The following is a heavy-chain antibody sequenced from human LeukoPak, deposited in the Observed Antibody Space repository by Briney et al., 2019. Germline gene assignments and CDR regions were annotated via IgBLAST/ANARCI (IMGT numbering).Heavy chain of an antibody. V-gene: IGHV3-53*01. CDR1: GFTVSSKY. CDR2: IYSGGST. J-gene: IGHJ4*02. D-gene: IGHD2-21*02. CDR3: ARGIRVTASLLSVGFYFDD. Sequence: HPGGSLRLSCAASGFTVSSKYMSWVRQAPGKGLEWASVIYSGGSTYYADSVKGRFTISRDNSKNTLYLQMNSLRAEDTAVYYCARGIRVTASLLSVGFYFDDWGQGTLVTVSS.